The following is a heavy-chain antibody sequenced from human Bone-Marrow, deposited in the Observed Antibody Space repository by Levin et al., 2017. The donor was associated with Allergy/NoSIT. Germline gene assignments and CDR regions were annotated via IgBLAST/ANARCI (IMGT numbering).Heavy chain of an antibody. CDR2: IIPVFGAA. Sequence: SVKVSCKASGGPISSHSIIWVRQAPGQGLEWMGGIIPVFGAAKYAQKFQGRVSITADESTNTAYMEFLSLRSEDTAVYYCASEGGGSTELGPFDYWGQGTRVIVSS. CDR1: GGPISSHS. CDR3: ASEGGGSTELGPFDY. J-gene: IGHJ4*02. D-gene: IGHD3-16*01. V-gene: IGHV1-69*13.